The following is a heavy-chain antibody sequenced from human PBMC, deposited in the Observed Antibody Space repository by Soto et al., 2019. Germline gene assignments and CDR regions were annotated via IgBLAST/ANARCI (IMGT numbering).Heavy chain of an antibody. J-gene: IGHJ6*04. V-gene: IGHV4-39*01. D-gene: IGHD2-15*01. CDR2: MFYSGLT. CDR3: APLSVSLSGPYGINV. Sequence: WETLSLTCSVSGYSVTSSDYYWAWIRQPPGKGLEWIGSMFYSGLTYYNPSLKSRVTLSVDTSKNQFSVRLNSVTAADTAVYYCAPLSVSLSGPYGINVWGEGTTVTVYS. CDR1: GYSVTSSDYY.